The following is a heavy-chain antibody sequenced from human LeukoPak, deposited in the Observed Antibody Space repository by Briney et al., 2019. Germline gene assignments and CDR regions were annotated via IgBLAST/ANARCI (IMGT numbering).Heavy chain of an antibody. Sequence: PGGSLRLSCAASRFTFSDCAMHWVRQAPGKGLEWVAYIRYDGHTKNYADSVRGRFTISRDNSKDTLYLQMNSLRAEDTAVYYCAKDLGMQVWFPLWGQGTLVTVSS. D-gene: IGHD5-18*01. CDR1: RFTFSDCA. J-gene: IGHJ4*02. CDR3: AKDLGMQVWFPL. CDR2: IRYDGHTK. V-gene: IGHV3-30*02.